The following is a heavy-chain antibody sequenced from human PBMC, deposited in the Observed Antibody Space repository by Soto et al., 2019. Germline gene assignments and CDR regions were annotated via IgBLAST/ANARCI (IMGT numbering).Heavy chain of an antibody. CDR2: INHSGST. D-gene: IGHD2-8*01. V-gene: IGHV4-61*08. CDR3: ASPRAYCTNGVCSDV. CDR1: GGSISSGGYY. Sequence: SETLSLTCTVSGGSISSGGYYWSWIRQHPGKGLEWIGEINHSGSTNYNPSLKSRVTISVDTSKNQFSLKLSSVTAADTAVYYCASPRAYCTNGVCSDVWGKGTTVTVSS. J-gene: IGHJ6*04.